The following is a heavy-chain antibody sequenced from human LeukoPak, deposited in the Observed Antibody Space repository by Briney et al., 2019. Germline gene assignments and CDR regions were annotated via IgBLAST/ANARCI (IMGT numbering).Heavy chain of an antibody. J-gene: IGHJ6*02. CDR3: ARATRVFGVVIMGPNYYYGMDV. CDR1: GGSISSGGYY. D-gene: IGHD3-3*01. CDR2: IYYGGST. V-gene: IGHV4-31*03. Sequence: SETLSLTCTVSGGSISSGGYYWSWIRQHPGKGLEWIGYIYYGGSTYYNPSLKSRVTISVDTSKNQFSLKLSSVTAADTAVYYCARATRVFGVVIMGPNYYYGMDVWGQGTTVTVSS.